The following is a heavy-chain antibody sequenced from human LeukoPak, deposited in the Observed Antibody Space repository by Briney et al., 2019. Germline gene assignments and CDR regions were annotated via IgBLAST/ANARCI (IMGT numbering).Heavy chain of an antibody. J-gene: IGHJ4*02. CDR3: ARDQGYSYGYAHFDY. CDR2: ISYDGSNN. Sequence: GRSLRLSCAASGFTFSSYAMHWVRQAPGKGLEWVAVISYDGSNNYYADSVKGRFTISRDNSKNTLYLQMNSLRAEDTAVYYCARDQGYSYGYAHFDYWGQGTLVTVSS. V-gene: IGHV3-30-3*01. CDR1: GFTFSSYA. D-gene: IGHD5-18*01.